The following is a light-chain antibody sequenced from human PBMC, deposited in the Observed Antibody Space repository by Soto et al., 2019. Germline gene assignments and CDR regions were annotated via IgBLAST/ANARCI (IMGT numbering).Light chain of an antibody. CDR3: AAWDDSLNGYV. Sequence: SVLTQPPSASGTPGQRVTLSCSGSSSNIGSNPVNWYQQLPGPAPKLLIYRNNQRPSGVPDRFSGSKSGTSASLAISGLQSEDEADYYCAAWDDSLNGYVFGTGTKLTVL. CDR1: SSNIGSNP. J-gene: IGLJ1*01. CDR2: RNN. V-gene: IGLV1-44*01.